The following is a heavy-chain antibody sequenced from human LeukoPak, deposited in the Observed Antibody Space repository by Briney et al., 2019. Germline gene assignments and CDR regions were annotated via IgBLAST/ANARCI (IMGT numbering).Heavy chain of an antibody. CDR2: ISSSSSYI. Sequence: GGSLRLSCAASGFTFSSYSMNWVRQAPGKGLEWVSSISSSSSYIYHADSVKGRFTISRDNAKNSLYLQMNSLRAEDTAVYYCASGVYDPLDYWGQGTLVTVSS. CDR3: ASGVYDPLDY. CDR1: GFTFSSYS. J-gene: IGHJ4*02. D-gene: IGHD5/OR15-5a*01. V-gene: IGHV3-21*01.